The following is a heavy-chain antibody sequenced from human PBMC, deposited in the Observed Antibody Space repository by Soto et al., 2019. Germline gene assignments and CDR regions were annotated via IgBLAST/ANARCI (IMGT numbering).Heavy chain of an antibody. J-gene: IGHJ5*01. V-gene: IGHV1-46*01. CDR3: ARGGATIFGVIDS. D-gene: IGHD3-3*02. Sequence: QVQLVQSGAAVGKPGASVKVSCKASGYSVFSYYIHWVRQAPGQGLEWMGRFLARGGNTDYAQRFRGRVSMTRDTSTTNTVSLELTSLTSDDTAVYYCARGGATIFGVIDSWGHGTRVTVSS. CDR1: GYSVFSYY. CDR2: FLARGGNT.